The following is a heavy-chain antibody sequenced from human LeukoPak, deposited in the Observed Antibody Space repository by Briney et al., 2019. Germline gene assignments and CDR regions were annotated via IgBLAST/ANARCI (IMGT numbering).Heavy chain of an antibody. CDR2: ISYDGSNK. CDR1: GFTFSSYG. V-gene: IGHV3-30*03. Sequence: GGALRLSCAASGFTFSSYGMHWVRQAPGKGLEWVAVISYDGSNKYYADSVKGRFTISRDNSKNTLYLQMNSLRAEDTAVYYCATDPYYHNSSGYYTFGAFDIWGQGTMVTVSS. J-gene: IGHJ3*02. D-gene: IGHD3-22*01. CDR3: ATDPYYHNSSGYYTFGAFDI.